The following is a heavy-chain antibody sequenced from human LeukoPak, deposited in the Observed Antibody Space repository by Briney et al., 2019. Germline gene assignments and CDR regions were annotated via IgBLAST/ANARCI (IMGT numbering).Heavy chain of an antibody. D-gene: IGHD6-19*01. CDR3: ARDPIAVAATWWYFDL. V-gene: IGHV4-39*02. CDR2: VHYSGGS. J-gene: IGHJ2*01. Sequence: KPSETLSLTCTVSGGSISSSTYYWGWIRQSPGKGLEWIGSVHYSGGSYYSPSLKSRVTISLNTSKNQFSLQLNSVTPEDTAVYYCARDPIAVAATWWYFDLWGRGTLVTVSS. CDR1: GGSISSSTYY.